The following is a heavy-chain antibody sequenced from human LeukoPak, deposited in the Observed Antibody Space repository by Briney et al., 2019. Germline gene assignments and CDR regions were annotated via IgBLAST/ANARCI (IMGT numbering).Heavy chain of an antibody. J-gene: IGHJ6*02. CDR2: ISGSGGST. CDR3: AKSAPYDSSGYYYYYYGMDV. V-gene: IGHV3-23*01. D-gene: IGHD3-22*01. CDR1: GFTFSSYA. Sequence: SGGSLRLSCAASGFTFSSYAMSWVRQAPGKGLEWVSAISGSGGSTYYADSVKGRSTISRDNSKNTLYLQMNSLRAEDTAVYYCAKSAPYDSSGYYYYYYGMDVWGQGTTVTVSS.